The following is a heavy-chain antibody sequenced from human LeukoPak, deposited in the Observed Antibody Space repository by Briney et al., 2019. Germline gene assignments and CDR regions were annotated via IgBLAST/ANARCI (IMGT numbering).Heavy chain of an antibody. D-gene: IGHD3-3*01. CDR3: ARTYYDFWSGYYINYFDY. Sequence: SETLSLTCTVSGGSTSSSSYYWGWIRQPPGKGLEWIGYIYYSGSTNYNPSLKSRVTISVDTSKNQFSLKLSSVTAADTAVYYCARTYYDFWSGYYINYFDYWGQGTLVTVSS. V-gene: IGHV4-61*05. J-gene: IGHJ4*02. CDR1: GGSTSSSSYY. CDR2: IYYSGST.